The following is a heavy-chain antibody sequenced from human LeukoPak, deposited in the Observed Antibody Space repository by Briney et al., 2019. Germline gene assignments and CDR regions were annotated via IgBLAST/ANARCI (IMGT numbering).Heavy chain of an antibody. D-gene: IGHD6-19*01. V-gene: IGHV4-59*08. CDR1: GGSISSYY. CDR2: IYYSGST. CDR3: ARAVAGTFDY. Sequence: SETLSLTCTVSGGSISSYYWSWIRQPPGKGLEWIGYIYYSGSTNYNPSLKSRVTISVDTSKNQFSLKLSSVTAADTAVYYCARAVAGTFDYWGQGTLVTVSS. J-gene: IGHJ4*02.